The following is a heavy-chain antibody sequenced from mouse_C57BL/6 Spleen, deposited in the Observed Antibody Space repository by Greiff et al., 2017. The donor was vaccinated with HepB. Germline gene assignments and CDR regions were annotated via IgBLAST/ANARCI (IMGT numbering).Heavy chain of an antibody. J-gene: IGHJ1*03. CDR1: GFTFSSYA. Sequence: EVQGVESGEGLVKPGGSLKLSCAASGFTFSSYAMSWVRQTPEKRLEWVAYISSGGDYIYYADTVKGRFTISRDNARNTLYLQMSSLKSEDTAMYYCTRGGYGSRLQYFDVWGTGTTVTVSS. D-gene: IGHD1-1*01. V-gene: IGHV5-9-1*02. CDR2: ISSGGDYI. CDR3: TRGGYGSRLQYFDV.